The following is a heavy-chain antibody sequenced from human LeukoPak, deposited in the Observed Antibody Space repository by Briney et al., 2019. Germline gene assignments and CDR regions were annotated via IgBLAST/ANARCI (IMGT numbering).Heavy chain of an antibody. Sequence: PSETLSLTCNVSGASIGSDSYSWVWLRQPPGTALEWIGSVYYSGSTYYTPSLKSRVTISVDMSRNHFSLRLNSVAAADTAVYYCARRYKDMVVVPAVFYFDYWGRGILVTVSS. J-gene: IGHJ4*02. V-gene: IGHV4-39*02. CDR1: GASIGSDSYS. CDR3: ARRYKDMVVVPAVFYFDY. D-gene: IGHD2-2*01. CDR2: VYYSGST.